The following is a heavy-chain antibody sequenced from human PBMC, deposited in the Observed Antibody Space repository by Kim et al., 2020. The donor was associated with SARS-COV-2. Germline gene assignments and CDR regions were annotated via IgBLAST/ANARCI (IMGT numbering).Heavy chain of an antibody. D-gene: IGHD2-2*01. V-gene: IGHV3-33*01. CDR1: GFTFSSYG. J-gene: IGHJ4*02. CDR2: IWYDGSNK. Sequence: GGSLRLSCAASGFTFSSYGMHWVRQAPGKGLEWVAVIWYDGSNKYYADSVKGRFTISRDNSKNTLYLQMNSLRAEDTAVYYCARDSVPAAIDYFDYWGQGTLVTVSS. CDR3: ARDSVPAAIDYFDY.